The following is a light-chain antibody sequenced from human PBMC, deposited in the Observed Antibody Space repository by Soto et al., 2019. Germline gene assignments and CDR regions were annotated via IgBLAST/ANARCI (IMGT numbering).Light chain of an antibody. Sequence: QSVLTQPASVSGSPGQSITISCTGSSSDVGGFNFVSWYQHHPGKVPKLMIYEVSNRPSGVSDRFSGSKSGNTASLTISGLQAEDEADYYCSSHTSSTTPYVFGTGTKLTVL. CDR2: EVS. CDR1: SSDVGGFNF. V-gene: IGLV2-14*01. J-gene: IGLJ1*01. CDR3: SSHTSSTTPYV.